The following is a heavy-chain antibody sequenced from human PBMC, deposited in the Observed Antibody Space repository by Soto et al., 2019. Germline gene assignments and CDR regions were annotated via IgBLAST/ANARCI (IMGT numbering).Heavy chain of an antibody. CDR2: ISAYNGNT. CDR1: GYTFTSYG. Sequence: ASVKVSCKASGYTFTSYGISWVRLAPGQGLEWMGWISAYNGNTNYAQKLQGRVTMTTDTSTSTACMELRSLRSDDTAVYYCAREGGSYYLFDYWGQGTLVTVSS. V-gene: IGHV1-18*01. J-gene: IGHJ4*02. CDR3: AREGGSYYLFDY. D-gene: IGHD1-26*01.